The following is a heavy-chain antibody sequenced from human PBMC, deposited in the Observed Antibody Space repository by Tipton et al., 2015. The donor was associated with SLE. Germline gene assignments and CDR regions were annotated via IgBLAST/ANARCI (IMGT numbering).Heavy chain of an antibody. V-gene: IGHV3-53*05. CDR3: ARDSDYDFWRGQLDAFDM. J-gene: IGHJ3*02. D-gene: IGHD3-3*01. CDR2: IYSGGST. Sequence: SLRLSCVASGFAFSSNAMSWVRQAPGKGLEWVSVIYSGGSTSYADFVRGRFTISRDSLKNTVYLQMNSLRAEDTAMYFCARDSDYDFWRGQLDAFDMWGQGTMVTVSS. CDR1: GFAFSSNA.